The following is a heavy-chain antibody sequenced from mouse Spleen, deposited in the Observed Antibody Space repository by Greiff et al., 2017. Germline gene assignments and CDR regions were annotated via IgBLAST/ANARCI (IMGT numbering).Heavy chain of an antibody. Sequence: VQRVESGPGLVQPSQSLSITCTVSGFSLTSYGVHWVRQSPGKGLEWLGVIWSGGSTDYNAAFISRLSISKDNSKSQVFFKMNSLQADDTAIYYCARTNDYDGGYWYFDVWGTGTTVTVSS. V-gene: IGHV2-2*01. CDR3: ARTNDYDGGYWYFDV. D-gene: IGHD2-4*01. J-gene: IGHJ1*03. CDR2: IWSGGST. CDR1: GFSLTSYG.